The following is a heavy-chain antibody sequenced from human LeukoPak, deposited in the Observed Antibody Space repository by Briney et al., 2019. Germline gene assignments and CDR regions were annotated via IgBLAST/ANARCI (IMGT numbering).Heavy chain of an antibody. V-gene: IGHV3-23*01. Sequence: GGSLRLSCAASGFTFSSYAMSWVRQAPGKGLEWVSAISGSGGSTYYADSVKGRFTISRDNSKNTLYLQMNSLRAEDTAVYYCAKSPISDYVWGSYRSGHDYRGQGTLVTVSS. D-gene: IGHD3-16*02. CDR2: ISGSGGST. J-gene: IGHJ4*02. CDR3: AKSPISDYVWGSYRSGHDY. CDR1: GFTFSSYA.